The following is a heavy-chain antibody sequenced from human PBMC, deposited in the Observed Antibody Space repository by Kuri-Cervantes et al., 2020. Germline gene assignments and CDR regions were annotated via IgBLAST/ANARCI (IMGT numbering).Heavy chain of an antibody. Sequence: GGSLRLSCAASGFTFSSYGMHWVRQAPGKGLEWVAFIRYDGSNKYYADSVKGRFTISRDNSKNTLYLQMNSLRVEDTAVYFCAKGRDNGYSPFDYWGHGALVTVSS. CDR3: AKGRDNGYSPFDY. CDR2: IRYDGSNK. V-gene: IGHV3-30*02. J-gene: IGHJ4*01. CDR1: GFTFSSYG. D-gene: IGHD3-22*01.